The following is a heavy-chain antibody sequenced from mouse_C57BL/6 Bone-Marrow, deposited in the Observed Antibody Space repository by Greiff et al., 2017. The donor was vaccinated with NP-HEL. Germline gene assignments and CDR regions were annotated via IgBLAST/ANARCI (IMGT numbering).Heavy chain of an antibody. CDR2: ISDGGSYT. Sequence: EVQLVESGGGLVKPGGSLKLSCAASGFTFSSYAMSWVRQTPEKRLEWVATISDGGSYTYYPDNVKGRFTISRDNAKNNLYLQMSHLKSEDTAMYYCARDYSNPDYWGQGTTLTVSS. CDR1: GFTFSSYA. CDR3: ARDYSNPDY. J-gene: IGHJ2*01. V-gene: IGHV5-4*01. D-gene: IGHD2-5*01.